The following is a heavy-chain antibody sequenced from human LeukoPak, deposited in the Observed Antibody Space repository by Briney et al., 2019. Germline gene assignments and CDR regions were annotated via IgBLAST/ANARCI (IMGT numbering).Heavy chain of an antibody. Sequence: SVKVSCKASGGTFSSYAISWVRQAPGQGLEWMGRIIPIFGTANYAQKFQGRVTVTTDESTSTAYMELSSLRSEDTAVYYCAREFGYYYDSSGFHDFDIWGQGTMVTVSS. CDR3: AREFGYYYDSSGFHDFDI. J-gene: IGHJ3*02. CDR2: IIPIFGTA. CDR1: GGTFSSYA. V-gene: IGHV1-69*05. D-gene: IGHD3-22*01.